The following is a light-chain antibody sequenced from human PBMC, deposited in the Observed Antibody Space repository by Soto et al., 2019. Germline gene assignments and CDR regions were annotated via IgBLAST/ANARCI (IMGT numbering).Light chain of an antibody. CDR1: QSVSSY. CDR2: DAS. CDR3: QQRSNWPPVT. V-gene: IGKV3-11*01. Sequence: EIVLTQSPATLSLSPGERATLSCRASQSVSSYLAWYQQKPGQAPRLLIYDASNRATGIPARFSGSGSGTDFTLPISSLEPEDFAVYSCQQRSNWPPVTFGGGTKVDSK. J-gene: IGKJ4*01.